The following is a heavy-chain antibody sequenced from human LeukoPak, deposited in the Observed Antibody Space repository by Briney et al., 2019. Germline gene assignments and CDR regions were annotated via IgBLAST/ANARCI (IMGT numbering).Heavy chain of an antibody. CDR2: IIPIFGTA. V-gene: IGHV1-69*05. CDR1: GGTFSSYA. J-gene: IGHJ4*02. Sequence: ASVKVSCKASGGTFSSYAISWVRQAPGQGLEWMGGIIPIFGTANYAQKFQGRVTITTDESTSTAYMELSSLRSEDTAVYYCARVPLPYCSSTSCLIDGPDYWGQGTLVTVSS. CDR3: ARVPLPYCSSTSCLIDGPDY. D-gene: IGHD2-2*01.